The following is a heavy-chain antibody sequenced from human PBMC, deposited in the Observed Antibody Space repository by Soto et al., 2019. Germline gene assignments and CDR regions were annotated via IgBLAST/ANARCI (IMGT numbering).Heavy chain of an antibody. Sequence: GGSLRLSCAASGFTFSSYSMNWVRQAPGKGLEWVSSISSSSSYIYYADSVKGRFTISRDNAKNSLYLQMNSLRAEDTAVYYCARDLSYGDYHPGTFQHWGQGTLVTVSS. CDR1: GFTFSSYS. D-gene: IGHD4-17*01. V-gene: IGHV3-21*01. CDR3: ARDLSYGDYHPGTFQH. CDR2: ISSSSSYI. J-gene: IGHJ1*01.